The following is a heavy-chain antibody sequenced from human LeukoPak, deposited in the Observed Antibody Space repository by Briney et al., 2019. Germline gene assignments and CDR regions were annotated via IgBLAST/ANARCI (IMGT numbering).Heavy chain of an antibody. CDR1: GYTFTSYA. CDR3: ARDPSYYDFWSGYYGWSDY. CDR2: INAGNGNT. V-gene: IGHV1-3*01. Sequence: ASVKVSCKASGYTFTSYAIHWVRQAPGQRLEWMGWINAGNGNTKYSQKFQGRVTMTRDTSTSTVYMELSSLRSEDTAVYYCARDPSYYDFWSGYYGWSDYWGQGTLVTVSS. D-gene: IGHD3-3*01. J-gene: IGHJ4*02.